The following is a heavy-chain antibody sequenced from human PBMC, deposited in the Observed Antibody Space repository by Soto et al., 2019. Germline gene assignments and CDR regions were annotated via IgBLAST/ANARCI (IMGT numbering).Heavy chain of an antibody. V-gene: IGHV3-48*02. CDR2: INGGSDSV. D-gene: IGHD3-10*01. J-gene: IGHJ4*02. Sequence: GGSLRLSCAASGFSFNVFEMNWVRQAPGRGLEWLSFINGGSDSVYYADSVRGRFTISRDNAKNSLYLQMSGLRDEDTGVYFCVAGGLRYFDYWGQGALVTVSS. CDR3: VAGGLRYFDY. CDR1: GFSFNVFE.